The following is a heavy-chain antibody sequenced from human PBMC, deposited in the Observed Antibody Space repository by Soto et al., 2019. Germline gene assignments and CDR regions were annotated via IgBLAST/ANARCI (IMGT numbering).Heavy chain of an antibody. CDR2: ISYDGSNK. CDR1: GFTFSSYA. J-gene: IGHJ6*02. D-gene: IGHD5-12*01. CDR3: ARDLTGYSGYARDFGYYYGMDV. Sequence: QVQLVESGGGVVQPGRSLRLSCAASGFTFSSYAMHWVRQAPGKGLEWVAVISYDGSNKYYADSVKGRFTISKDNSKNKMCLQMKSLRAEDRAVYYCARDLTGYSGYARDFGYYYGMDVWGQGTTVTVSS. V-gene: IGHV3-30-3*01.